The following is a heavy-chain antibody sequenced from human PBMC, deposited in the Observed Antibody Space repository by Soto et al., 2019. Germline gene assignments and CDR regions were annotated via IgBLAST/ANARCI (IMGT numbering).Heavy chain of an antibody. CDR1: GGTFSSYA. V-gene: IGHV1-69*13. J-gene: IGHJ5*02. Sequence: SVKVSCKASGGTFSSYAISWVRQAPGQGLEWMGGIIPIFVTANYAQKFQGRVTITADESTSTAYMELSSLRSEDTAVYYCARAPRLEGKPVKNWFDPWGQGTLVTVSS. CDR3: ARAPRLEGKPVKNWFDP. CDR2: IIPIFVTA. D-gene: IGHD6-19*01.